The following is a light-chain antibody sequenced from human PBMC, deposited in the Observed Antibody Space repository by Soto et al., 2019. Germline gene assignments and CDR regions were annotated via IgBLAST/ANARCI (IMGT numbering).Light chain of an antibody. CDR3: SSYTSSSTYV. V-gene: IGLV2-14*01. J-gene: IGLJ1*01. Sequence: QSVLTQPASVSGSPGQSITISCTGTSSDVGGYNYVSWYQQHPGKAPKLMIYDVTIRPSGFSNRFSGSKSGNTASLTISGLQAEDEADYYCSSYTSSSTYVFGTGTKVTVL. CDR2: DVT. CDR1: SSDVGGYNY.